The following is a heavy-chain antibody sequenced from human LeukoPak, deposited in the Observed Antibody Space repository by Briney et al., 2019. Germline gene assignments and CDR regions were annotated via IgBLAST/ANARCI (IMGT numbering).Heavy chain of an antibody. J-gene: IGHJ4*02. CDR2: MFYSGTT. CDR1: GASVSSASYD. V-gene: IGHV4-61*01. CDR3: ARGRYGDYPPFDF. D-gene: IGHD4-17*01. Sequence: SETLSLTCTVSGASVSSASYDWDWIRQPPGKGLECIGYMFYSGTTNYNPSLKSRLTISIDTSKNQISLKLSSVSAADTAVYYCARGRYGDYPPFDFWGQGTLVTVSS.